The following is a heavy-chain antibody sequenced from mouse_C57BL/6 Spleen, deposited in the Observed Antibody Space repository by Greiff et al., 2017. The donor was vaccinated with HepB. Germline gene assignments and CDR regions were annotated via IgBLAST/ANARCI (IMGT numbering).Heavy chain of an antibody. CDR2: IYPGDGDT. J-gene: IGHJ2*01. D-gene: IGHD1-1*01. Sequence: VQLQQSGAELVKPGASVKISCKASGYAFSSYWMNWVKQRPGKGLEWIGQIYPGDGDTNYNGKFKGKATLTADKSSSTAYMQLSSLTSEDSAVYFCARVFYYYGSFDYWGQGTTLTVSS. V-gene: IGHV1-80*01. CDR3: ARVFYYYGSFDY. CDR1: GYAFSSYW.